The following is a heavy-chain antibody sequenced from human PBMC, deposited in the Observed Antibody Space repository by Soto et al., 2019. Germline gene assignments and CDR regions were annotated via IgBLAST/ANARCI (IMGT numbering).Heavy chain of an antibody. CDR3: AKDLGRYPGGMDV. CDR2: INRDGSAT. CDR1: GFTFSSYW. D-gene: IGHD1-20*01. Sequence: GGSLRLSCAASGFTFSSYWMHWVRQAPGKGLVWVSRINRDGSATNYADSVKGRFTISRDNAKNTLYLQMNSLRAEDTAVYYCAKDLGRYPGGMDVWGQGTTVTVSS. V-gene: IGHV3-74*01. J-gene: IGHJ6*02.